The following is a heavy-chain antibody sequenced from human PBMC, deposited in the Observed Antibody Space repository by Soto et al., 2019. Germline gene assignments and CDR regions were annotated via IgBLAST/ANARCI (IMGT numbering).Heavy chain of an antibody. V-gene: IGHV1-18*01. CDR2: ISAYNGNT. J-gene: IGHJ5*02. CDR1: GYTFTSYG. D-gene: IGHD6-13*01. CDR3: ARDLEHIAAAGTWFDP. Sequence: QVQLVQSGAEVKKPGASVKVSCKASGYTFTSYGISWVRQAPGQGLEWMGWISAYNGNTNYAQKLQGRGTMTSDTSTRTAYMERRSLRSDDTAVYYCARDLEHIAAAGTWFDPWGQGTLVSVSS.